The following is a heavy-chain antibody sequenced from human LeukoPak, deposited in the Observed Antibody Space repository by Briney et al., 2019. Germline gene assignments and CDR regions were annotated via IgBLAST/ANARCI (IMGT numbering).Heavy chain of an antibody. D-gene: IGHD3-22*01. J-gene: IGHJ4*02. CDR3: AGSSGYYYDYFDY. CDR1: GFTFSSYA. CDR2: ISGRGSST. V-gene: IGHV3-23*01. Sequence: GGSLRLSCAASGFTFSSYAMTWVRQAPGKGLEWVSGISGRGSSTYYADSVKGRFTISRDNAKNSLYLQMNSLRAEDTAVYYCAGSSGYYYDYFDYWGQGTLVTVSS.